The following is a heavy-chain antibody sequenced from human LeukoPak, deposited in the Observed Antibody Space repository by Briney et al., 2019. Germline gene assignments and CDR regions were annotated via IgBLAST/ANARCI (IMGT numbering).Heavy chain of an antibody. J-gene: IGHJ6*02. D-gene: IGHD5/OR15-5a*01. CDR1: GFTFSDYS. CDR2: ISSSSDYI. Sequence: GGSLRLSCPASGFTFSDYSMSWVRQAPGKGLEWVSSISSSSDYIYYADSVKGRFTISRDNARNALYLQMNSLRAEDTAVYYCARSRSVSNYKGMDVWGQGTTVTVSS. V-gene: IGHV3-21*01. CDR3: ARSRSVSNYKGMDV.